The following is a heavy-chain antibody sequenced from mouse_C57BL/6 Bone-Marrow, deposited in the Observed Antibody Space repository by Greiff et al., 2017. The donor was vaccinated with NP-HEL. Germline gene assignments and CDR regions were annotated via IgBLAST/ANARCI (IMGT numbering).Heavy chain of an antibody. V-gene: IGHV1-81*01. J-gene: IGHJ3*01. CDR1: GYTFTSYG. CDR3: ARRLGQPAWFAY. Sequence: QVQLKQSGAELARPGASVKLSCKASGYTFTSYGISWVKQRTGQGLEWIGEIYPRSGTTYYNEKFKGKATLTADKSSSTAYMELRSLTSEDSAVYFCARRLGQPAWFAYWGQGTLVTVSA. D-gene: IGHD4-1*01. CDR2: IYPRSGTT.